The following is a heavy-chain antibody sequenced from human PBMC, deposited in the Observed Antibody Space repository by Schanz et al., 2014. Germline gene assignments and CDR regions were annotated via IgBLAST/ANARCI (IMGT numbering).Heavy chain of an antibody. CDR2: ISGSSSTK. V-gene: IGHV3-11*04. D-gene: IGHD1-1*01. Sequence: VQLVESGGGLVKPGESLRLSCAASGLTFSDYYMSWIRQAPGKGLEWVSYISGSSSTKYYADSVKGRFTISRDNAKNSLYLQMNGLRAEDTAVFYCARDGAELYYFDDWGQGTLVTVSS. CDR3: ARDGAELYYFDD. J-gene: IGHJ4*02. CDR1: GLTFSDYY.